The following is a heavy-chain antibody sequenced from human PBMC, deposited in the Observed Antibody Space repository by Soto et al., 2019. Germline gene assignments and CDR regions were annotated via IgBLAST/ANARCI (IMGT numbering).Heavy chain of an antibody. Sequence: ASVKVSCKASGYTFTSYYMHWVRQAPGQGLEWMGIINPSGGSTSYAQKFQGRVTMTRDTSTSTVYMELSSLRSEDTAVYYCARDYYDSSGYSFSGDYWGQGTLVTVSS. D-gene: IGHD3-22*01. J-gene: IGHJ4*02. V-gene: IGHV1-46*01. CDR3: ARDYYDSSGYSFSGDY. CDR2: INPSGGST. CDR1: GYTFTSYY.